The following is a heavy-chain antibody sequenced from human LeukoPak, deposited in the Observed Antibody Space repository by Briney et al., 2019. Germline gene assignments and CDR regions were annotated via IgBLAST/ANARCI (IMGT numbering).Heavy chain of an antibody. V-gene: IGHV3-74*01. CDR1: GFTFSTYW. CDR3: AREHHDVLSRVGFDY. CDR2: VNTDGSSK. Sequence: GGSLRLSCAASGFTFSTYWMHWVRQAPGKGPMWVSRVNTDGSSKLYADSVKGRFTISRDNAKSTLYLEMNSLRVEDTAVYYCAREHHDVLSRVGFDYWGQGTLVTVAS. D-gene: IGHD1/OR15-1a*01. J-gene: IGHJ4*02.